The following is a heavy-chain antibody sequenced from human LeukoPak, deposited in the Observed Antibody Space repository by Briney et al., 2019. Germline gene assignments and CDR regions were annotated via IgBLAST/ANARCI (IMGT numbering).Heavy chain of an antibody. Sequence: ASVKVSCKASGYTFTNYAMHWVRQAPGQRLEWMGWINAGNGNTKYSQEFQGRVTITRDPSASTAYMELSGLRSEDMAVYYCARGGAGGSSGYPDWFDPWGQGTLVTVSS. CDR2: INAGNGNT. J-gene: IGHJ5*02. CDR3: ARGGAGGSSGYPDWFDP. D-gene: IGHD3-22*01. V-gene: IGHV1-3*03. CDR1: GYTFTNYA.